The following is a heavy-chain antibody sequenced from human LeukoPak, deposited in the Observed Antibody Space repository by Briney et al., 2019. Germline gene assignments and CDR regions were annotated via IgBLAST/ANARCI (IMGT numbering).Heavy chain of an antibody. Sequence: ASVKVSCKASGYTFTGYYMHWVRQAPGKGLEWMGGFDPEDGETIYAQKFQGRVTMTEDTSTDTAYMELSSLRSEDTAVYYCATSPGSGSYKYYFDYWGQGTLVTVSS. J-gene: IGHJ4*02. CDR2: FDPEDGET. CDR1: GYTFTGYY. V-gene: IGHV1-24*01. D-gene: IGHD1-26*01. CDR3: ATSPGSGSYKYYFDY.